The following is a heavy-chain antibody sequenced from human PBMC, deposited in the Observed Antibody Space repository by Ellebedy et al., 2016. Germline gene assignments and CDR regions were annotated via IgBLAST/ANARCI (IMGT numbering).Heavy chain of an antibody. J-gene: IGHJ4*02. V-gene: IGHV3-21*01. CDR3: ARTYDFWSSSRFDY. D-gene: IGHD3-3*01. Sequence: GESLKISCAASGFTFSSYGTNWVRQAPGKGLEWVSSISSSGSHIYYADSVKGRLTISRDNAKNSLSLQMNSLRAEDTAVYYCARTYDFWSSSRFDYWGQGTLVTVSS. CDR1: GFTFSSYG. CDR2: ISSSGSHI.